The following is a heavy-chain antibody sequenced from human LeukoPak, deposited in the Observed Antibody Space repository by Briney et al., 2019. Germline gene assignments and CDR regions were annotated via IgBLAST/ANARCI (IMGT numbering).Heavy chain of an antibody. Sequence: SETLSLTCAVYGGSFSGYYWSWIRQPPGKGLEWIGEINHSGSTNYNPSLKSRVTISVDTSKNQFSLKLSSVTAADTAVYYCARRNWQNWFDPWGQGTLVTVSS. D-gene: IGHD1-14*01. CDR1: GGSFSGYY. V-gene: IGHV4-34*01. CDR2: INHSGST. J-gene: IGHJ5*02. CDR3: ARRNWQNWFDP.